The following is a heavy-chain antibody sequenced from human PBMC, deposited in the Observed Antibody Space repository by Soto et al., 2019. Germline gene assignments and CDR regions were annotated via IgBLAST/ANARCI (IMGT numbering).Heavy chain of an antibody. J-gene: IGHJ6*03. D-gene: IGHD3-3*01. CDR3: ATGGTIFGVASINYYYYVDV. Sequence: ASVKVSCKASGYTFTSYDINWVRQATGQGLEWMGWMNPNSGNTGYAQKFQGRVTMTRNTSISTVYMELSSLRFDDTAVYFFATGGTIFGVASINYYYYVDVWGKGTTVTVSS. CDR1: GYTFTSYD. V-gene: IGHV1-8*01. CDR2: MNPNSGNT.